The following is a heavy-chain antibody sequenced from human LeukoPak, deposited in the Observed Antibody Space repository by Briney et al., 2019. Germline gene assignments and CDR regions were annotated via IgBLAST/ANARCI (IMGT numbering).Heavy chain of an antibody. J-gene: IGHJ4*02. V-gene: IGHV3-23*01. Sequence: GGSLRLSCAASGFTDNTNHMSWVRQAPGKGLEWVSGISGSAGSRNYADSVKGRFTISRDNSKNTLYLQMNSLRAEDTAVYYCAKDLLGSGYPFDYWGQGTLVTVSS. CDR1: GFTDNTNH. CDR3: AKDLLGSGYPFDY. D-gene: IGHD3-3*01. CDR2: ISGSAGSR.